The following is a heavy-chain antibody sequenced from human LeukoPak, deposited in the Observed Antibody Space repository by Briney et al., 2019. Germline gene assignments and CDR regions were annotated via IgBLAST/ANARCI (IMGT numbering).Heavy chain of an antibody. V-gene: IGHV3-30*03. CDR1: GFTFSSYG. D-gene: IGHD5-12*01. J-gene: IGHJ2*01. CDR3: ARWTTEKVVATVFPYWYFDL. Sequence: PGRSLRLSCAASGFTFSSYGMHWVRQAPGKGLEWVAVISYDGSNKYYADSVKGRFTISRDNSKNTLYLQMNSLRAEDTAVYYCARWTTEKVVATVFPYWYFDLWGRGTLVTVSS. CDR2: ISYDGSNK.